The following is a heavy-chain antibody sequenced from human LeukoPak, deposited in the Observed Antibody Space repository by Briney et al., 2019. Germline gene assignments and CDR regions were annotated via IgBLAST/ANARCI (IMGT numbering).Heavy chain of an antibody. Sequence: SVKGSCKASGGTFSSYVINWVRQAPGQGLEWMGGIIPIFGTANYAQKFQGRVTMTEDTSTDTAYMELSSLRSEDTAVYYCATSVLRYFDWLRDYWGQGTLVTVSS. CDR2: IIPIFGTA. CDR1: GGTFSSYV. J-gene: IGHJ4*02. D-gene: IGHD3-9*01. CDR3: ATSVLRYFDWLRDY. V-gene: IGHV1-69*06.